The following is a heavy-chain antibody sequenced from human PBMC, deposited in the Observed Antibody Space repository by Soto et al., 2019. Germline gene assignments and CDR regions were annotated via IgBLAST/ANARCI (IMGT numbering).Heavy chain of an antibody. CDR2: IRGKAYGGTT. J-gene: IGHJ6*02. V-gene: IGHV3-49*03. CDR3: TRDYYGSGSYPNYYYGMDV. CDR1: GFTFGDYA. Sequence: SLRLSCTASGFTFGDYAMSWLRQAPGKGLEWVGFIRGKAYGGTTEYAASVKGRFTISRDDSKSIAYLQMNSLKTEDTAVYYCTRDYYGSGSYPNYYYGMDVWGQGTTVTVSS. D-gene: IGHD3-10*01.